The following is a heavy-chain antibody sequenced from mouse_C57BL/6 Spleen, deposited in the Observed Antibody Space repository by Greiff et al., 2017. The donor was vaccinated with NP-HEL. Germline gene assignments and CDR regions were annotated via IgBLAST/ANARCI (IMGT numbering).Heavy chain of an antibody. Sequence: EVMLVESGGGLVQPGGSLKLSCAASGFTFSDYYMYWVRQTPEKRLEWVAYISNGGGSTYYPDTVKGRFTISRDYAKNPLYLQMSRLKSEDTAMYYCARGDYSYAMDYWGQGTSVTVSS. CDR3: ARGDYSYAMDY. CDR1: GFTFSDYY. J-gene: IGHJ4*01. D-gene: IGHD1-1*01. V-gene: IGHV5-12*01. CDR2: ISNGGGST.